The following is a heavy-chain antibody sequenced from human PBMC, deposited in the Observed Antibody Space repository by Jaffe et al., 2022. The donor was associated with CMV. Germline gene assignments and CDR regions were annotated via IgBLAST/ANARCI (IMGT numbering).Heavy chain of an antibody. CDR2: IYYSGST. D-gene: IGHD2-15*01. J-gene: IGHJ6*03. Sequence: QVQLQESGPGLVKPSETLSLTCTVSGGSISSYYWSWIRQPPGKGLEWIGYIYYSGSTNYNPSLKSRVTISVDTSKNQFSLKLSSVTAADTAVYYCASLICSGGSCYMDVWGKGTTVTVSS. V-gene: IGHV4-59*01. CDR1: GGSISSYY. CDR3: ASLICSGGSCYMDV.